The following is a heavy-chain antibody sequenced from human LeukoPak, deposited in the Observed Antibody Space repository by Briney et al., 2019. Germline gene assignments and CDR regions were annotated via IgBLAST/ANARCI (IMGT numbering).Heavy chain of an antibody. D-gene: IGHD6-6*01. CDR3: ARCRDSSSYLGKYYYYYMDV. CDR1: GFTFSSYF. J-gene: IGHJ6*03. CDR2: INSDGSDT. V-gene: IGHV3-74*01. Sequence: GGSLRLSCTASGFTFSSYFMHWVRQVPGKGLVWVSRINSDGSDTYYADSVKGRFTISRDNAKNTLYVQMNSLRAEDTAVYYCARCRDSSSYLGKYYYYYMDVWGKGTTVTVSS.